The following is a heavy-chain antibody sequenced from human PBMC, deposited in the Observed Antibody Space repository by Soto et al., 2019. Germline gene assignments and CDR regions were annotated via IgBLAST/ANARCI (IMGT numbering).Heavy chain of an antibody. CDR2: IYYSGST. CDR1: EGSSSGGGYY. CDR3: ARDLVGATPNYGMAV. Sequence: SGTLSLTCTVSEGSSSGGGYYWSGVRQHPGKGREWIVYIYYSGSTYYNPSLKSRFTISVYTSKNQFSLKLSSVTAADTAVYYCARDLVGATPNYGMAVWGQGTTVTVSS. J-gene: IGHJ6*02. V-gene: IGHV4-31*03. D-gene: IGHD1-26*01.